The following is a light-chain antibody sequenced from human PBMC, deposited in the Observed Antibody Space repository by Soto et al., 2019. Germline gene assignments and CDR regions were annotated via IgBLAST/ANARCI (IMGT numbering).Light chain of an antibody. V-gene: IGLV1-40*01. CDR2: DNN. J-gene: IGLJ1*01. CDR3: RPYKCRGLFGRGV. CDR1: SSNIGAGFG. Sequence: QSVLTQPPSVSGAPGQRITISCTGSSSNIGAGFGVHWYQHLPGTAPKLLIYDNNNRPSGVPDRFSGSKSGTSASLAITGLRFEDGAEFYCRPYKCRGLFGRGVLGTGPK.